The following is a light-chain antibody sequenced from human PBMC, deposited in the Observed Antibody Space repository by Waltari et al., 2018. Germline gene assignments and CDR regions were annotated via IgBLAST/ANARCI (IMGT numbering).Light chain of an antibody. CDR1: VLTKEY. CDR3: QSTDTIGTTVV. J-gene: IGLJ2*01. Sequence: SYGLTQPPSVSVSPGQTARINCSGDVLTKEYGYWYQQKPGRAPVVVIFKDTEGPQGIPERFPGSGSGTTVTLTITGVQAEDEADYYCQSTDTIGTTVVFGGGTRLIAL. CDR2: KDT. V-gene: IGLV3-25*03.